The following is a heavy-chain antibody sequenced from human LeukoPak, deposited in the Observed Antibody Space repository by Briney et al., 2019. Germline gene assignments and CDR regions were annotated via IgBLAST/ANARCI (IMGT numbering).Heavy chain of an antibody. CDR1: GFPFRDYA. CDR2: VGTNGIST. CDR3: VKGSQVVYSPSFDY. V-gene: IGHV3-64D*06. D-gene: IGHD2-2*01. J-gene: IGHJ4*02. Sequence: GGPLRLSCSASGFPFRDYAMPWVRRAPGKGLEYVSAVGTNGISTYYADSVRGRFTISRDNTENTLFLQMSSLRADDAAVYYCVKGSQVVYSPSFDYWGQGILVTVSS.